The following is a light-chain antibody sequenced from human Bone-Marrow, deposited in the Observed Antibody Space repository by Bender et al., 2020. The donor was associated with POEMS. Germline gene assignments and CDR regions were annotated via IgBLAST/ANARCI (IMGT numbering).Light chain of an antibody. CDR3: QVWDTTSDHQGV. CDR2: DDS. V-gene: IGLV3-1*01. CDR1: KLGNKY. Sequence: SYELTQPPSVSVSPGQTASITCSGDKLGNKYACWYQQKPGQSPVLVIYDDSDRPSGIPARFSGSNSGNTATLTISRVEAGDEADYYCQVWDTTSDHQGVFGGGTKLTVL. J-gene: IGLJ2*01.